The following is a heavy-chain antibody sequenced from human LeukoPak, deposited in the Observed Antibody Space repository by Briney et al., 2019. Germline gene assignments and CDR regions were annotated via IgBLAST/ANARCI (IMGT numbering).Heavy chain of an antibody. V-gene: IGHV1-2*02. Sequence: ASVKVSCKASGYTFTGYYMHWVRQAPGQGLEWMGWINPNSGGTNYAQKFQGRVTMTRDTSISTAYMELSRLRSDDTAVYYCARRGGYSSGWRWDFDYWGQGTLVTVSS. CDR1: GYTFTGYY. D-gene: IGHD6-19*01. CDR3: ARRGGYSSGWRWDFDY. J-gene: IGHJ4*02. CDR2: INPNSGGT.